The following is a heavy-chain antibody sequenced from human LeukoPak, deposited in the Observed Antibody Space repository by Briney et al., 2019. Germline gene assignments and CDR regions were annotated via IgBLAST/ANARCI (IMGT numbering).Heavy chain of an antibody. Sequence: GGSLRLSCAASGFTFSTYDMHWVRQATGKGLEWVSAIGTAGHTYYPVSVEGRFTISRENAKNSLYLQMNSLRAGDTAVYYCARGPHCTTTTCYPYAMDVWGQGTTVTVS. D-gene: IGHD2-2*01. V-gene: IGHV3-13*01. CDR1: GFTFSTYD. J-gene: IGHJ6*02. CDR2: IGTAGHT. CDR3: ARGPHCTTTTCYPYAMDV.